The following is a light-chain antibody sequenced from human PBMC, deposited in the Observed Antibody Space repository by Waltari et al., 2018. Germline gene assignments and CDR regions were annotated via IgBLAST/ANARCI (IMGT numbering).Light chain of an antibody. CDR3: AAWDDSLNGVV. CDR2: SNN. V-gene: IGLV1-44*01. CDR1: SSNIGSNT. J-gene: IGLJ2*01. Sequence: QSVLTQPPSASGTPGQRVTISCSGSSSNIGSNTVTWYQQLPGTAPKLILYSNNQRPSGVPDRFSGSKSGTSASLAISGLQSEDEADYYCAAWDDSLNGVVFGGGTKLTVL.